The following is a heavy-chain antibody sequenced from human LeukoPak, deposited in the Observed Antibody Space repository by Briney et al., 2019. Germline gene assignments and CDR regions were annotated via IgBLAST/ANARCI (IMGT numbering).Heavy chain of an antibody. Sequence: GGSLRLSCTASGFTFSSYGMHWVRQAPGKGLEWVAVIWYDGSNKYYADSVKGRFTISRDNSKNTLYLQMNSLRAEDTAVYYCARDRILTGYYKGIFDYWGQGTLVTVSS. CDR3: ARDRILTGYYKGIFDY. J-gene: IGHJ4*02. V-gene: IGHV3-33*01. CDR2: IWYDGSNK. D-gene: IGHD3-9*01. CDR1: GFTFSSYG.